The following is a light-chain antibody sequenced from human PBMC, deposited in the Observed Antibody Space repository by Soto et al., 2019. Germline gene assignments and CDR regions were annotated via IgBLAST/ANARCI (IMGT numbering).Light chain of an antibody. CDR3: QQYGTSPMA. CDR2: ETS. CDR1: QSVRSY. J-gene: IGKJ5*01. Sequence: EIVLTQSPATLSLSPGESATLSCRASQSVRSYLAWYQKKPGQAPRLLIYETSNRATGVPASFSGSGSATDFSLIISSLEPEDFALYVCQQYGTSPMAVGQGTRLEIK. V-gene: IGKV3-11*01.